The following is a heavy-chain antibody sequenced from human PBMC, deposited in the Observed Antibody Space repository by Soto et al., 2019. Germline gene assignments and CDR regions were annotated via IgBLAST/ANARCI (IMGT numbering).Heavy chain of an antibody. D-gene: IGHD4-4*01. V-gene: IGHV1-3*01. Sequence: ASVKVSCKASEYTFSSYTLHWVRQAPGQSLEWMGWINAGNGDSKYSQKFQGRVSISRDTSASTASMELSSLTSEDTAVYYCARELQGLYYFDYWGQGTLVTVSS. J-gene: IGHJ4*02. CDR2: INAGNGDS. CDR3: ARELQGLYYFDY. CDR1: EYTFSSYT.